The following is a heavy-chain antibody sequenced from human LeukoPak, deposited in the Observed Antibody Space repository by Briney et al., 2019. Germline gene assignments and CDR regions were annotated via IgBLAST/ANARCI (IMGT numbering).Heavy chain of an antibody. CDR2: IETDGDEK. J-gene: IGHJ4*02. D-gene: IGHD5-12*01. CDR1: GFTFSDYW. Sequence: GGCLRLSCVASGFTFSDYWMSWVRQAPGMGLEWVANIETDGDEKNYVDSVKGQFTISRDNAKNSLYLQMNNLRDEDTALYYCARDIPSGFYTPDYWGQGTQVTVSS. V-gene: IGHV3-7*01. CDR3: ARDIPSGFYTPDY.